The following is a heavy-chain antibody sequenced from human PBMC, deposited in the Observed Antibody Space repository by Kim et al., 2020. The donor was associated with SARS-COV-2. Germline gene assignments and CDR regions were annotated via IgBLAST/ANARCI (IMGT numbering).Heavy chain of an antibody. CDR1: GYSFTSYW. CDR2: IYPDDSDT. CDR3: ARQRGRTAGGMDV. Sequence: GESLKISCKGSGYSFTSYWIGWVRQMPGKGLEWMGIIYPDDSDTKYGPSFQGQVTILADKSISTAYLQWSSLKASDTAIYYCARQRGRTAGGMDVWGQGTTVTVSS. D-gene: IGHD5-18*01. J-gene: IGHJ6*02. V-gene: IGHV5-51*01.